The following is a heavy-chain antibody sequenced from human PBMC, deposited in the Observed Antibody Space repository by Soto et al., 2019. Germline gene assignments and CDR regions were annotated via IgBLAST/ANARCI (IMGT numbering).Heavy chain of an antibody. Sequence: SETLSLTCTVSGGSISGGVHSWSWIRQPPGKGLEWIGRIFDSGSTYYNPSLKSRVTISVDTSKNQFSLKLSSVTAADTAVYYCARHPYDFWSGRLQGWFDPWGQGTLVTVSS. D-gene: IGHD3-3*01. CDR2: IFDSGST. J-gene: IGHJ5*02. V-gene: IGHV4-39*01. CDR1: GGSISGGVHS. CDR3: ARHPYDFWSGRLQGWFDP.